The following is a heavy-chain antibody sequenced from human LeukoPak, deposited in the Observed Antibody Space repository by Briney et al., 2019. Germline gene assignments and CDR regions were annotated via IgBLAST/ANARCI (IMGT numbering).Heavy chain of an antibody. CDR3: ARVEAPPNWFDP. V-gene: IGHV4-34*01. D-gene: IGHD3-3*01. J-gene: IGHJ5*02. CDR2: INHSGST. CDR1: GGSFSGYY. Sequence: SETLSLTCAVYGGSFSGYYWGWIRQPPGKGLEWIGEINHSGSTNYNPSLKSRVTISVDTSKNQFSLKLSSVTAADTAVYYCARVEAPPNWFDPWGQGTLVTVSS.